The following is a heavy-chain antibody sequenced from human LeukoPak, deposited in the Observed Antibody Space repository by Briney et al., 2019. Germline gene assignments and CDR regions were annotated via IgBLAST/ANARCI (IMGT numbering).Heavy chain of an antibody. V-gene: IGHV1-18*01. CDR3: ARGVSARWVED. CDR2: ISAYCDER. J-gene: IGHJ4*02. D-gene: IGHD4/OR15-4a*01. Sequence: GASVRVSRTSSVYSFTTYSINWGREAPGQGGEWGWGISAYCDERKYAPKVKSSFTMTTDTSKSTAHMELRSLRADDTAVYYCARGVSARWVEDWGQGTLVTVSS. CDR1: VYSFTTYS.